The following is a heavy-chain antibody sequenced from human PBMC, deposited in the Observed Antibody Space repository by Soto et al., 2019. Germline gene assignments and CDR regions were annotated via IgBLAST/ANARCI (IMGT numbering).Heavy chain of an antibody. V-gene: IGHV1-18*01. J-gene: IGHJ5*02. Sequence: ASVKVSCKASGYTFTSYGISWVRQAPGQGLEWMGWISAYNGNTNYAQKLQGRVTMTTDTSTSTAYMELRSLRSDDTAAYYCARDRTPYCSSTSCYGGFWFDPWGQGTLVTVS. CDR3: ARDRTPYCSSTSCYGGFWFDP. CDR2: ISAYNGNT. CDR1: GYTFTSYG. D-gene: IGHD2-2*01.